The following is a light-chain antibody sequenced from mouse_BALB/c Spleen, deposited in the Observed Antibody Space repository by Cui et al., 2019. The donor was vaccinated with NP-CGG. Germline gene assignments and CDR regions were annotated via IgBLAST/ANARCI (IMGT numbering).Light chain of an antibody. CDR2: GTN. J-gene: IGLJ1*01. V-gene: IGLV1*01. Sequence: VTQESTLTTSAGETIMLTCRSSTRAVTTSNYTNWVQEKPDHLFTGLIGGTNNRAPGVPARFSGSLIGDKAALTITGAQTEDEAIYFCALWYSNHWVFGGGTKLTVL. CDR3: ALWYSNHWV. CDR1: TRAVTTSNY.